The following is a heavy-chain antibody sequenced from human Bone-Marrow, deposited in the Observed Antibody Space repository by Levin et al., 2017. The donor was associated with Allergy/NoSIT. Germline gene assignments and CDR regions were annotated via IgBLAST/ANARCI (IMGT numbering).Heavy chain of an antibody. CDR1: GYTFTGYY. V-gene: IGHV1-2*02. D-gene: IGHD2-2*01. J-gene: IGHJ5*02. Sequence: ASVKVSCKASGYTFTGYYMHWVRQAPGQGLEWMGWINPNSGGTNYAQKFQGRVTMTRDTSISTAYMELSRLRSDDTAVYYCARRRCSTSCPRGHWFDPWGQGTLVTVSS. CDR3: ARRRCSTSCPRGHWFDP. CDR2: INPNSGGT.